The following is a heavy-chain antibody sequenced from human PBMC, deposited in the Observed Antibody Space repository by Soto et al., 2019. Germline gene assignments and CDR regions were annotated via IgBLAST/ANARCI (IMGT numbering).Heavy chain of an antibody. D-gene: IGHD6-13*01. Sequence: SETLSLTCAVYGGSFIGYCWSWIRQPPGKGLEWIGEINHSGSTNYNPSLKSRVTISVDTSKNQFSLTLSSVTAADTAVYYCAREEIAAAGTSGEWFDPWGQGTLVTVS. CDR3: AREEIAAAGTSGEWFDP. V-gene: IGHV4-34*01. CDR2: INHSGST. CDR1: GGSFIGYC. J-gene: IGHJ5*02.